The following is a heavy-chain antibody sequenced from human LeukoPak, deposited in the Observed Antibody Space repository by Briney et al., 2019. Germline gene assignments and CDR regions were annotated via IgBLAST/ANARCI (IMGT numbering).Heavy chain of an antibody. CDR3: ARSKMELRHYYYYGMDV. CDR2: IDPSDSYT. J-gene: IGHJ6*02. V-gene: IGHV5-10-1*01. CDR1: GYSFTSYW. D-gene: IGHD1-7*01. Sequence: GESLKISCKGSGYSFTSYWISWVRQMPGKGLEWMGRIDPSDSYTNYSPSFQGHVTISADKSISTAYLQWSSLKASDTAMYYCARSKMELRHYYYYGMDVWGQGTTVTVSS.